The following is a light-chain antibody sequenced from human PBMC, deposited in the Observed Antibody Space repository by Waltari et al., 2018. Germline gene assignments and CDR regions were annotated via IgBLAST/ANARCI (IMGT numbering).Light chain of an antibody. CDR1: KLGDKY. CDR3: QAWDSSDVV. J-gene: IGLJ2*01. Sequence: SYELTQPPSVSVSPGQTASITCSGDKLGDKYACWYQQKPGQSPVRVIYQDSKRPPGFPERFSGSNSGNTATLTISGTQAMDEADYYCQAWDSSDVVFGGGTKLTVL. V-gene: IGLV3-1*01. CDR2: QDS.